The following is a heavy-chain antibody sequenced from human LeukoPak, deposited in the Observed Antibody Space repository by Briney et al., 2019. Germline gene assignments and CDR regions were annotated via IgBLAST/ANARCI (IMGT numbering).Heavy chain of an antibody. J-gene: IGHJ6*03. CDR1: GGSISSSSYY. V-gene: IGHV4-39*01. Sequence: SETLSLTCTVSGGSISSSSYYWGWIRQPPGKGLEWIGNIYYSGSTYYNPSLESRVTISVDTSKNQFALKLSSVTAADTAVYYCARIGYSTSWYSYYYYYMDVWGKGTTVTVSS. CDR3: ARIGYSTSWYSYYYYYMDV. CDR2: IYYSGST. D-gene: IGHD6-13*01.